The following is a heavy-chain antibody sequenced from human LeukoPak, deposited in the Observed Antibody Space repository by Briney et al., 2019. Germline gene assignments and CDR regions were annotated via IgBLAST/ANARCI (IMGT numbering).Heavy chain of an antibody. J-gene: IGHJ6*02. D-gene: IGHD6-6*01. CDR1: GYTFTGYY. CDR2: INPNSGGT. CDR3: ARGHSSLDYYYYYGMDV. V-gene: IGHV1-2*04. Sequence: ASVKVSCKASGYTFTGYYMHWVRQAPGQGLEWMGWINPNSGGTNYAQKFQGWVIMTRDTSISTAYMELSRLRSDDTAVYYCARGHSSLDYYYYYGMDVWGQGTTVTVSS.